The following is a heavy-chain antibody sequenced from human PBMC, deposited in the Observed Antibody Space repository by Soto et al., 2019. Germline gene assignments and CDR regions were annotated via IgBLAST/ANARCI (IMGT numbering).Heavy chain of an antibody. CDR3: ARLWDGSGSYYIDY. V-gene: IGHV4-39*01. CDR1: GGSISSSSYY. D-gene: IGHD3-10*01. Sequence: QLQLQESGPGLVKPSETLSLTCTVSGGSISSSSYYWGWIRQPPGKGLEWIGSIYYSGSTYYNPSLKSRVTISVDTSKNQFSLKLSSVTAADTAGYYCARLWDGSGSYYIDYWGQGTLVTVSS. J-gene: IGHJ4*02. CDR2: IYYSGST.